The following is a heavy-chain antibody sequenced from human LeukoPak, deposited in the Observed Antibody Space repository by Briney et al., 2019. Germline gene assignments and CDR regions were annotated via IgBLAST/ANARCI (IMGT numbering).Heavy chain of an antibody. D-gene: IGHD3-10*01. CDR1: GYTFTSYG. V-gene: IGHV1-18*01. CDR3: ARAPPYYGSGSYYKDY. Sequence: ASVKVSCKASGYTFTSYGISWVRQAPGQGLEWMGWISAYNGNTNYAQKLQGRVTMTTDTSTSTAYMELRSLRSDDTAVYYCARAPPYYGSGSYYKDYWGQGTLVTVSS. J-gene: IGHJ4*02. CDR2: ISAYNGNT.